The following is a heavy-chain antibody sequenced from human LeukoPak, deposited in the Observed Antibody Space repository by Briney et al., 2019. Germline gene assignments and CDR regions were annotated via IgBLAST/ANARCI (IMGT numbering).Heavy chain of an antibody. CDR3: ARGGVTIFGVVTTPDY. V-gene: IGHV3-74*01. D-gene: IGHD3-3*01. CDR1: GFTFSSYW. CDR2: INSDGSST. J-gene: IGHJ4*02. Sequence: PGGSLRLSCAASGFTFSSYWMHWVRQAPGKGLVWVSRINSDGSSTSYADSVKGRFTISRDNAKNTLYLQMNSLRAEDTALYYCARGGVTIFGVVTTPDYWGQGTLVTVSS.